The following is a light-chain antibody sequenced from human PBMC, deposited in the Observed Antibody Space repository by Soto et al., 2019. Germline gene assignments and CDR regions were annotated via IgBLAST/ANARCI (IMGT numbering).Light chain of an antibody. V-gene: IGKV2-28*01. CDR1: QSLLYSNGYNY. Sequence: DVVMTQSPLSLPVTPGEPASISCRSSQSLLYSNGYNYLDWYLQKPGQSPQLLIYLGSNRASGVPDRFSGSGSGTDFTLKISRVEPEDVGVYYCMQARLIPFTFGPGTKVHIK. J-gene: IGKJ3*01. CDR2: LGS. CDR3: MQARLIPFT.